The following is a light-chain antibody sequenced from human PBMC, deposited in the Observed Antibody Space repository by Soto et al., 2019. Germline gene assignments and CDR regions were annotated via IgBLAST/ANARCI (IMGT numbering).Light chain of an antibody. V-gene: IGLV1-44*01. CDR3: AAWDASLNGWV. Sequence: QSILTQSPAVAGTPGQRVTISCSGSSSNIGSNPVNWYQQLPGTAPKLLIYTNNQRPSGVPDRFSGSKSGTSASLAISGLQSEDEADYCCAAWDASLNGWVFGGETKLTVL. J-gene: IGLJ3*02. CDR2: TNN. CDR1: SSNIGSNP.